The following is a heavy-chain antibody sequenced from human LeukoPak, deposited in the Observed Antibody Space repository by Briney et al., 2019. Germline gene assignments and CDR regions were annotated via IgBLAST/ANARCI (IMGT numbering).Heavy chain of an antibody. CDR3: AKVRWIQLWLRWFDP. CDR1: GYTFTIYD. Sequence: ASVKVSCKASGYTFTIYDINWVRQAPGQGLEWMGRVNPDSGNTVYTQKFQGRVTITRNTSTSTAYMELSSLRSEDTAVYYCAKVRWIQLWLRWFDPWGQGTLVTVSS. J-gene: IGHJ5*02. D-gene: IGHD5-18*01. CDR2: VNPDSGNT. V-gene: IGHV1-8*03.